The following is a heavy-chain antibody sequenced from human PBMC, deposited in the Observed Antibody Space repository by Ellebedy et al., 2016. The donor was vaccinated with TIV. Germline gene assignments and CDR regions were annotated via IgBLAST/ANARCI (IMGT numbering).Heavy chain of an antibody. V-gene: IGHV3-30*02. CDR3: AKDRYTDRGRYFDY. Sequence: GGSLRLXXAASGYTFSSHGMHWVRQAPGKGLEWVAVIRYDGSEKYYADSVKGRFTISRDNSKNTLYLQMNSLRAEDTAVYYCAKDRYTDRGRYFDYWGQGTLVTVSS. CDR2: IRYDGSEK. J-gene: IGHJ4*02. CDR1: GYTFSSHG. D-gene: IGHD5-24*01.